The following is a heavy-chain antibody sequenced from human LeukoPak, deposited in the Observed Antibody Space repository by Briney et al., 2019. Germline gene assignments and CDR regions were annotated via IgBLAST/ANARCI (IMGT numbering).Heavy chain of an antibody. CDR1: EFPFTRAW. CDR3: TTCGYDRCGAFDI. Sequence: GSLRLSCAVSEFPFTRAWMTWVRQAPGKGLEWVGRIKSKTDGGTTDYAAPVKGRFSISRDDSKNTLYLQMNSLETEDTAMYYCTTCGYDRCGAFDIWGQGTVATVSS. CDR2: IKSKTDGGTT. J-gene: IGHJ3*02. V-gene: IGHV3-15*01. D-gene: IGHD5-12*01.